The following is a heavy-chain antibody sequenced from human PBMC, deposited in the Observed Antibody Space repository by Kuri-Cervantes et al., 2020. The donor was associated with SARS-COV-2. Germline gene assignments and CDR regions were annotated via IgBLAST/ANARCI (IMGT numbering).Heavy chain of an antibody. D-gene: IGHD1-26*01. J-gene: IGHJ4*02. V-gene: IGHV4-59*01. CDR1: GGSISTYY. CDR3: ATGSYYVAYDY. Sequence: SETLSLTCTVTGGSISTYYWSWIPQPPGKGLEWIGYLYYSGSTNYNPSLKRRVTISLDTSKNQFSLKLSSVTAADTAVYYCATGSYYVAYDYWGPGTLVTVSS. CDR2: LYYSGST.